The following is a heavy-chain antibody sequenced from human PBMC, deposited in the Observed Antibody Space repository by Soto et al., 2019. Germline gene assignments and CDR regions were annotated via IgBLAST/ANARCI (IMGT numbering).Heavy chain of an antibody. CDR1: RFAFSNSW. Sequence: ESGGGLVQPGGSLRLSCAASRFAFSNSWLTWVRQAPGNGLEWVANIKQDGSEKFYVDSVKGRFTISRDNAKNSGYLQMNSLRGEDTAVYYCASNSSGSAMDVWGPGTTVTVSS. V-gene: IGHV3-7*03. CDR3: ASNSSGSAMDV. J-gene: IGHJ6*02. D-gene: IGHD3-22*01. CDR2: IKQDGSEK.